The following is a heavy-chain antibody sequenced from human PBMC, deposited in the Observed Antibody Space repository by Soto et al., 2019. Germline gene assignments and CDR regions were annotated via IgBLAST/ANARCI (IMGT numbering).Heavy chain of an antibody. D-gene: IGHD2-2*01. V-gene: IGHV4-30-4*01. CDR1: GGSVSSRDYY. J-gene: IGHJ6*02. CDR3: ARDPMPDHYYYGMDV. CDR2: IYFSGST. Sequence: QVQLQESGPGLVKPSQTLSLTCTVSGGSVSSRDYYWSWVRQSPGKALEWIGYIYFSGSTYYNPSLKSRISMSVDTSKIQLSLRLRSVTAADTSVYYCARDPMPDHYYYGMDVWGQGTAVTVSS.